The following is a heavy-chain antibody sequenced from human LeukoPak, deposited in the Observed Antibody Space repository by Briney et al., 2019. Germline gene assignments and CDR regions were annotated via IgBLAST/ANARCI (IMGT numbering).Heavy chain of an antibody. CDR1: GGSISSYY. D-gene: IGHD3-22*01. CDR2: IYTSGST. J-gene: IGHJ4*02. CDR3: ASGTYYYDSSGYYVENFDY. Sequence: SETLSLTCTVSGGSISSYYWSWIRQPAGKGLEWIGRIYTSGSTNYNPSLKSRVTMSVDTSKNQFSLKLSSVTAADTAVYYYASGTYYYDSSGYYVENFDYWGQGTLVTVSS. V-gene: IGHV4-4*07.